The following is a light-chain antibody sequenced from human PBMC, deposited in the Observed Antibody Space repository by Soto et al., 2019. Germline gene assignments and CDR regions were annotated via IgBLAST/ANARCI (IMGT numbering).Light chain of an antibody. Sequence: DIQMTQSPSTLSASVGDRVTITCRASQSINSWLAWYQQKPGKAPKLLIHDASSLESGVPSRFSGCGSGAEFTLTISSLQPDDFATYYCQHYADSSWTFGQGTKVEIK. V-gene: IGKV1-5*01. J-gene: IGKJ1*01. CDR3: QHYADSSWT. CDR1: QSINSW. CDR2: DAS.